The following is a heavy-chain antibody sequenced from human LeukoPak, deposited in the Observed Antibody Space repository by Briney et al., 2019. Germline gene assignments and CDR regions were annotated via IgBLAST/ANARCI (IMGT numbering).Heavy chain of an antibody. CDR3: ATTSDTRVRVRFLEWLLPNASYYYYGMDV. Sequence: SVTVSCTASGGTFSSYAISWVRQAPGQGLEWMGGIIPIFGTANYAQKFQGRVTITADESTSTAYMELSSLRSEDTAVYYCATTSDTRVRVRFLEWLLPNASYYYYGMDVWGQGTTVTVSS. CDR2: IIPIFGTA. V-gene: IGHV1-69*13. D-gene: IGHD3-3*01. J-gene: IGHJ6*02. CDR1: GGTFSSYA.